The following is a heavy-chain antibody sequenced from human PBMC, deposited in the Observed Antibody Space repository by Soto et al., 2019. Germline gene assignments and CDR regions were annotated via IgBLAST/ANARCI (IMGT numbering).Heavy chain of an antibody. CDR1: GASISSRGFY. V-gene: IGHV4-31*03. CDR2: ISYSGST. Sequence: QVQLQESGPGLVKPSQTLSLTCPVSGASISSRGFYWTWIRQLPGKGLEWFGYISYSGSTNYSPSLKSRLNISIDTSDNHFSLKLPSVTAADTAVYYCARQSTVTGNYYFDSWGQGTLVTVAT. J-gene: IGHJ4*02. CDR3: ARQSTVTGNYYFDS. D-gene: IGHD4-17*01.